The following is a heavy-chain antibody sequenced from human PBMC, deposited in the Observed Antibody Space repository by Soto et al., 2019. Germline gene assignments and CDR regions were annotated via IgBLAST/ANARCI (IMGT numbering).Heavy chain of an antibody. Sequence: GGSLRLSCAASGFTFSTYSMNWVRQAPGKGLEWVSYINSGSRTIYYADSVKGRFTISRDNARNSLYLQMNSLRDEDTAVYYCAGSSSWYSPFDYWGQGTLVTVSS. CDR2: INSGSRTI. V-gene: IGHV3-48*02. CDR1: GFTFSTYS. CDR3: AGSSSWYSPFDY. J-gene: IGHJ4*02. D-gene: IGHD6-13*01.